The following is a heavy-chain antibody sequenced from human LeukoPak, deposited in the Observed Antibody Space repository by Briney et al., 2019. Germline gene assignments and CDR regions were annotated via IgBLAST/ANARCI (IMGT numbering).Heavy chain of an antibody. J-gene: IGHJ5*02. CDR2: IWYEGSNK. CDR3: ARDQGTSTTAPKRKGRFDP. D-gene: IGHD1-1*01. CDR1: GFTFSNHG. Sequence: GGSLRLSGAASGFTFSNHGMHWVRQAPGKGLEWVALIWYEGSNKEYAESVKGRFTISRDNSKNTLYLQMNSLRDEDTAVYYCARDQGTSTTAPKRKGRFDPWGQGTLVTVSS. V-gene: IGHV3-33*01.